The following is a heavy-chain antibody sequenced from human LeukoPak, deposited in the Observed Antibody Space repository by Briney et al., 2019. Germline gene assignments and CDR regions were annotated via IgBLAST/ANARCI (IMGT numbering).Heavy chain of an antibody. Sequence: ASVKVSCKASGYSFSSYDINWVRQATGQGLEWMGLMNPNSGNTGYAQKFQGRLTMTRSTSIGTAYMELSSLTSEDTAVYYCARVQRVEFPLKYYFDYWGQGTLVTVSS. CDR3: ARVQRVEFPLKYYFDY. CDR2: MNPNSGNT. CDR1: GYSFSSYD. D-gene: IGHD2-21*01. V-gene: IGHV1-8*01. J-gene: IGHJ4*02.